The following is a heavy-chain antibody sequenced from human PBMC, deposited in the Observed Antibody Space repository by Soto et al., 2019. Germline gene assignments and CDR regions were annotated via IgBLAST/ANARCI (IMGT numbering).Heavy chain of an antibody. CDR1: GFTFSSYA. Sequence: EVQLLESGGGLVQPGGSLRLSCAASGFTFSSYAMSWVRQAPGKGLEWVSAISGSGGSTYYADSVKGRFTISRDNSKNTLYRQRNSLRAEDTAVYYCAKERSRYFGWLADYWGQGTLVTVSS. V-gene: IGHV3-23*01. D-gene: IGHD3-9*01. CDR2: ISGSGGST. J-gene: IGHJ4*02. CDR3: AKERSRYFGWLADY.